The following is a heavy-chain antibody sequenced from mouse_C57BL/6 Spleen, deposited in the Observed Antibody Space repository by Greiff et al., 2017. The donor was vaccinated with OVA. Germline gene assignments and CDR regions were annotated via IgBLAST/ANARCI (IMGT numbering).Heavy chain of an antibody. D-gene: IGHD1-1*01. CDR3: ARHYGSSFDYAMDY. V-gene: IGHV1-52*01. Sequence: QVQLQQPGAELVRPGSSVKLSCKASGYTFTNYWMHWVKQRTIQGLEWIGNIDPYDGETHYNQKFKDKATLTVDKSSNKAYLQLSSLTSEYSAVYVCARHYGSSFDYAMDYWGQGTSVTVSS. CDR1: GYTFTNYW. J-gene: IGHJ4*01. CDR2: IDPYDGET.